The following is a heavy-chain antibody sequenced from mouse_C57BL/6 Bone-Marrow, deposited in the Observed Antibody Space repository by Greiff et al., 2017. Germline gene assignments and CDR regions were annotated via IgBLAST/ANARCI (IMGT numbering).Heavy chain of an antibody. CDR3: ASDGYQFAY. V-gene: IGHV2-9-1*01. Sequence: QVQLQQSGPGLVAPSQSLSITCTVSGFSLTSYAISWVRQPPGKGLEWLGVIWAGGDTYYNSALKSRRGISKDNAKSQVFLKMKSLHTDDTDRYYCASDGYQFAYWGQGTLVTVSA. D-gene: IGHD2-3*01. CDR2: IWAGGDT. CDR1: GFSLTSYA. J-gene: IGHJ3*01.